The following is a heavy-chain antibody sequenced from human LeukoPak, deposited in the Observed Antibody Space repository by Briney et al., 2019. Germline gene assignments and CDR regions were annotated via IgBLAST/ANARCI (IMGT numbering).Heavy chain of an antibody. D-gene: IGHD1-20*01. Sequence: PGGSLRLSCAASGFTFNDYTMHWVRQAPGKGLEWVGRIRNKANSYTTEYAASVKGRFTLSRDDSKNSVYLQMNSLKTEDTAVYYCARIGTNWNFDYWGQGTLVTVSS. CDR3: ARIGTNWNFDY. CDR2: IRNKANSYTT. J-gene: IGHJ4*02. V-gene: IGHV3-72*01. CDR1: GFTFNDYT.